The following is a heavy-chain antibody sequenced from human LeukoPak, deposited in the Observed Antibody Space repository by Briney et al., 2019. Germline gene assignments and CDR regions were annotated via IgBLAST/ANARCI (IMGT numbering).Heavy chain of an antibody. CDR3: ARIGWPSNGGWYCGY. D-gene: IGHD6-19*01. CDR1: GFTFVSYW. CDR2: IQHDSSER. J-gene: IGHJ4*02. Sequence: GGSLRLSCAASGFTFVSYWMSWVRQAPGKGLEWVASIQHDSSERYYVDSVKGRSTISRDNAKDSVYLKMGSLRADDTAVYYCARIGWPSNGGWYCGYCGQGTL. V-gene: IGHV3-7*01.